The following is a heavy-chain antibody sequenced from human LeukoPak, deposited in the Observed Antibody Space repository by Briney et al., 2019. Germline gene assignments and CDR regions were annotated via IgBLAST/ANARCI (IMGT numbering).Heavy chain of an antibody. J-gene: IGHJ4*02. V-gene: IGHV4-34*01. Sequence: PPETLSLTCAVYGGSFSGFYWSWIRQPPGKGLGWIRKIYHSGSTNYNPSLKGRVTISVDTSKNQFSLKLSSVYAADTAVYYCARGYSSSWRTIDYWGQGTLVTVSS. CDR3: ARGYSSSWRTIDY. D-gene: IGHD6-13*01. CDR2: IYHSGST. CDR1: GGSFSGFY.